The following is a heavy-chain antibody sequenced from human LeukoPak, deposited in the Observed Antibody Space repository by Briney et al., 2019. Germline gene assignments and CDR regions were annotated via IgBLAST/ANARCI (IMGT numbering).Heavy chain of an antibody. CDR3: AKDRRRFWSGYLDY. J-gene: IGHJ4*02. V-gene: IGHV3-23*01. D-gene: IGHD3-3*01. CDR1: GFSLSSYA. CDR2: ISDSGSST. Sequence: GGSLRLSCAASGFSLSSYAMSWVRQAPGKGLEWASGISDSGSSTYYADSVKGRFTISRDNSKNTLYLQMNSLTAEDTAVYYCAKDRRRFWSGYLDYWGQGALVTVSS.